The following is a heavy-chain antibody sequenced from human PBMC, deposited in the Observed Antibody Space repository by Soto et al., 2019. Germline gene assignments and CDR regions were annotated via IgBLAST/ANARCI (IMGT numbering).Heavy chain of an antibody. Sequence: ASVKVSCKASGYTFTSYAMHWVRQAPGQRLEWMGWINAGNGNTKYSQKFQGRVTITRDTSASTAYMELSSLRSEDTAVYYCARDGLYTVWFGNRNYYYYGMDVWGQGTTVTVSS. CDR3: ARDGLYTVWFGNRNYYYYGMDV. D-gene: IGHD3-10*01. CDR1: GYTFTSYA. V-gene: IGHV1-3*01. CDR2: INAGNGNT. J-gene: IGHJ6*02.